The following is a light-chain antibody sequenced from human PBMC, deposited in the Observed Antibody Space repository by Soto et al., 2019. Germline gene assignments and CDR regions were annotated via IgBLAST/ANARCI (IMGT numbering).Light chain of an antibody. J-gene: IGLJ2*01. CDR2: GDS. CDR3: QVWDSSSDHVV. CDR1: NIGTKT. Sequence: SYELTQPPSVSVAPGQAAKITCGGNNIGTKTVHWYQLKPGQAPVLVVFGDSARPSGIPERFSGSNSGNTATLTISGVEAGDEADYYCQVWDSSSDHVVFGGGTQLTVL. V-gene: IGLV3-21*02.